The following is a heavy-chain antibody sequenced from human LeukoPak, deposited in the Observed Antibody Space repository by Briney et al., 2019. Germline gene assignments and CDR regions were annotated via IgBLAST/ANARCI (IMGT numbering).Heavy chain of an antibody. CDR2: IYYSGST. D-gene: IGHD2-21*01. Sequence: SETLSLTCTVSGESISGFYWTWIRQPPGKGLEGSGYIYYSGSTNYNPSLKSRGTISVDTSNNPYSLKLRSVTAADTAVYYCARGVVIAPHTFDSWGQGTLVTVSS. V-gene: IGHV4-59*01. CDR3: ARGVVIAPHTFDS. J-gene: IGHJ4*02. CDR1: GESISGFY.